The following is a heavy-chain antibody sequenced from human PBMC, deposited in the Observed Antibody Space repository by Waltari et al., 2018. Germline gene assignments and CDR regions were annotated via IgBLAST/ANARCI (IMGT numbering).Heavy chain of an antibody. CDR1: GVTFSSYA. Sequence: QVQLVQSGAEVQKPGSSVKVSCTASGVTFSSYAISWVRQAPGQGLEWMGGIIPIFGTANYAQKFQGRVTITADESTSTAYMELSSLRSEDTAVYYCARSPLSSGWYGNFDYWGQGTLVTVSS. D-gene: IGHD6-19*01. V-gene: IGHV1-69*01. J-gene: IGHJ4*02. CDR2: IIPIFGTA. CDR3: ARSPLSSGWYGNFDY.